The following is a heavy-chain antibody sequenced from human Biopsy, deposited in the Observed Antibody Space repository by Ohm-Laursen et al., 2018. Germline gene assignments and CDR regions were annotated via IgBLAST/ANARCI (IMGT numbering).Heavy chain of an antibody. J-gene: IGHJ6*02. Sequence: GSLRLSCTASGFTVYNNYMTWVRQAPGKGLEWVSSISSSGSFIYFADSVKGRFTISRDNARNSLYLQMNSLRAEDTAVYYCGRGQTVAPGYYGMDVWGQGTTVTVSS. CDR1: GFTVYNNY. CDR2: ISSSGSFI. CDR3: GRGQTVAPGYYGMDV. D-gene: IGHD4-17*01. V-gene: IGHV3-21*01.